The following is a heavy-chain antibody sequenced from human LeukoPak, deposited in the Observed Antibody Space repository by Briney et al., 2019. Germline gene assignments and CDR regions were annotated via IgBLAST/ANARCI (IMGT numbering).Heavy chain of an antibody. Sequence: SETLSLTCTVSGGSISSYYWSWIRQPPGKGLEWIGDIYYSGTTNYNPSLKSRVTISVDTSKSQFSLKLSSVTAADTAVYYCARGVYIAAAQYGYWGQGTLVTVSS. V-gene: IGHV4-59*01. CDR3: ARGVYIAAAQYGY. CDR1: GGSISSYY. J-gene: IGHJ4*02. D-gene: IGHD6-13*01. CDR2: IYYSGTT.